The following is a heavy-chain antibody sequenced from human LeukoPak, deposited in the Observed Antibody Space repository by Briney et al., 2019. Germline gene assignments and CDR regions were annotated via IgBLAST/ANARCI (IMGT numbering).Heavy chain of an antibody. CDR3: AHASDGITAWSHN. CDR2: IYGNDDK. V-gene: IGHV2-5*01. J-gene: IGHJ4*02. Sequence: SGPTLVKPTQPLTLTYTFSGFSLITNRVAVGWIRQPPEKALEWLALIYGNDDKRYSPSLKSRLTITKDTSKNQVVLTMANMDPVDTATYYCAHASDGITAWSHNWGQGTLVTVSS. D-gene: IGHD1-20*01. CDR1: GFSLITNRVA.